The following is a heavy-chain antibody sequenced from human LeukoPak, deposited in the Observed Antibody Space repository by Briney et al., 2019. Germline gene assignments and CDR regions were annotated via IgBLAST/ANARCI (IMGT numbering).Heavy chain of an antibody. CDR3: ARTYYYDSSGYFFDY. CDR1: GFTFSSYA. D-gene: IGHD3-22*01. J-gene: IGHJ4*02. V-gene: IGHV3-64*01. CDR2: ISSNGGST. Sequence: GGSLRLSCAASGFTFSSYAMHWVRQAPGKGLEYVSAISSNGGSTYYANSVKGRFTISRDNSKNTLYLQMGSLRAEDMAVYYCARTYYYDSSGYFFDYWGQGTPVTVSS.